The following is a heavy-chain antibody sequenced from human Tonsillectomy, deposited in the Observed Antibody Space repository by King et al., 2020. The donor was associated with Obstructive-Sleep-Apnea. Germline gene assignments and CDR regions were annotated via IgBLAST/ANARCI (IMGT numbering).Heavy chain of an antibody. V-gene: IGHV3-11*06. Sequence: VKLVESGGGLVKPGGSMRLSCAASGFTFSDYYMSWIRQAPGKGLEWVSYISSSSSYTNYADSVKGRFTISRDNAKNSLYLQMNSLRAEDTAVYYWARDGAVAALGYWGQGTLVTVSS. CDR3: ARDGAVAALGY. CDR1: GFTFSDYY. CDR2: ISSSSSYT. D-gene: IGHD6-19*01. J-gene: IGHJ4*02.